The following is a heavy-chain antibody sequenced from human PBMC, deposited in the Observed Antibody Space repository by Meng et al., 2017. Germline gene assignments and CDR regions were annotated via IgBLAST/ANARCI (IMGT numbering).Heavy chain of an antibody. D-gene: IGHD6-19*01. CDR3: AKDISPGIAVAGQGNYFDY. V-gene: IGHV3-9*01. Sequence: SLKISCAASGFTFDDYAMHWVRQAPGKGLEWVSGISWNSGSIGYADSVKGRFTISRDNAKNSLYLQMNSLRAEDTALYYCAKDISPGIAVAGQGNYFDYWGQGNLVNVSS. CDR1: GFTFDDYA. CDR2: ISWNSGSI. J-gene: IGHJ4*02.